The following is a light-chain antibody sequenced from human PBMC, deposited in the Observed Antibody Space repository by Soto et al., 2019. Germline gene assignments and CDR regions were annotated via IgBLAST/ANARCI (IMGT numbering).Light chain of an antibody. Sequence: SVLTQPASVSGSPGQSITIFCTGPSSDVGGYNYVSWYQHHPGKAPKLIIYDVSNRPSGVSIRFSGSKSDNTASLTISGLQPEDEADYHCSSYTTSNTRQIVFGTGTKVTVL. CDR1: SSDVGGYNY. CDR3: SSYTTSNTRQIV. V-gene: IGLV2-14*03. J-gene: IGLJ1*01. CDR2: DVS.